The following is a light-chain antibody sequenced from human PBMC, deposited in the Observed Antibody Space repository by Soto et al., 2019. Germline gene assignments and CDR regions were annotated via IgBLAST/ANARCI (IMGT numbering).Light chain of an antibody. CDR2: KAS. V-gene: IGKV1-5*03. CDR3: QQYNSYPT. CDR1: QSISRW. J-gene: IGKJ4*01. Sequence: DIQMTQSPSTLSASVGDRVTITCRASQSISRWLAGYQQKPGKAPKLLIYKASILESGVPSRFSGSGSGTEFTLTISSLQPDDFATYYCQQYNSYPTFGGGTKVEIK.